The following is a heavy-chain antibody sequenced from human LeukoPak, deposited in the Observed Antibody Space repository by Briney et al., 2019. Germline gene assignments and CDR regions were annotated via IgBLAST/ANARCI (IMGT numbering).Heavy chain of an antibody. D-gene: IGHD3-3*01. J-gene: IGHJ4*02. CDR2: ISSSSSYI. V-gene: IGHV3-21*01. CDR3: ASPGSITIFGVASY. CDR1: GFTFSSYS. Sequence: GGSLRLSCAASGFTFSSYSMNWVRQAPGKGLEWVSSISSSSSYIYYADSVKGRFTISRDNAKNSLYLQMNSLRAEDTAVYYCASPGSITIFGVASYWGQGTLVTVSS.